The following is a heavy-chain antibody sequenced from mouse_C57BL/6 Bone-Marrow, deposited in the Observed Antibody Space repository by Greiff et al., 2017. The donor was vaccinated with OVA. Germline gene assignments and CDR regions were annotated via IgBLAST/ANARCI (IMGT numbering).Heavy chain of an antibody. V-gene: IGHV1-82*01. CDR1: GYAFSSSW. Sequence: QVQLQQSGPELVKPGASVKISCKASGYAFSSSWMNWVKQRPGKGLEWIGRIYPGDGDTNYNGKFKGKATLTADKSSSTAYMQLSSLTSEDSAVYFCETIYYGNYDFDYWGQGTTLTVSS. CDR3: ETIYYGNYDFDY. CDR2: IYPGDGDT. D-gene: IGHD2-1*01. J-gene: IGHJ2*01.